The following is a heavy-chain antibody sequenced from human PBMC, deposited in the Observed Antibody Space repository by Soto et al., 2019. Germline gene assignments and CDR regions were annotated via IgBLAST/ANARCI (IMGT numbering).Heavy chain of an antibody. CDR1: GGSVSSGSYY. V-gene: IGHV4-61*01. Sequence: QVQLQESGLGLVKPSETLSLTCTVSGGSVSSGSYYWSWSRQSPGKGLEWIGYTYSSGSANYNPSLKSRVTIPVDTSKYQVCLKLSSVTAADTAVYYCARQIRFWSASTCYARWFDSCGRGTLVTVSS. CDR2: TYSSGSA. J-gene: IGHJ5*01. CDR3: ARQIRFWSASTCYARWFDS. D-gene: IGHD2-2*01.